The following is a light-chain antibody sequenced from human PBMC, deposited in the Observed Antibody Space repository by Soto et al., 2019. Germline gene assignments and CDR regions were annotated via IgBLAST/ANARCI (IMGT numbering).Light chain of an antibody. J-gene: IGLJ2*01. Sequence: QSALTQPASVSGSPGQSSTISCTGTSSDVGGYNYVSWYQQHPGKAPKLLISEVNNRSSGVSNRFSGSKSGNTASLTISGRQAEDEADYYCSSYRDSNTPVGVGGGTKLTVL. CDR3: SSYRDSNTPVG. V-gene: IGLV2-14*01. CDR2: EVN. CDR1: SSDVGGYNY.